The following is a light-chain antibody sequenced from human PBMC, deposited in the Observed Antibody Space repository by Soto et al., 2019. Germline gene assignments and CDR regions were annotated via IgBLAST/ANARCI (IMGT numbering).Light chain of an antibody. Sequence: DIKITHSPSSLSASVVDRVTITFLASQSISNYLQWYQHKSGQAPRLLVYAASSLHSGVPSRFSGSGSGTDFTLTISSLQPEDFATYYCLQTYTTLTWKFGQGTKVDIK. CDR1: QSISNY. J-gene: IGKJ1*01. CDR2: AAS. V-gene: IGKV1-39*01. CDR3: LQTYTTLTWK.